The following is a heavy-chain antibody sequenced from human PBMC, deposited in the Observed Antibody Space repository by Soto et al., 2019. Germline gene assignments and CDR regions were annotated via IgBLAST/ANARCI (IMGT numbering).Heavy chain of an antibody. CDR3: ARGLGALRFFEWLFDSGMDV. Sequence: PSETLSLTCTVSGGSISSGGYYWSWIRQHPGKGLEWIGYTYYSGSTYYNPSLKSRVTISVDTSKNQFSLKLSSVTAADTAVYYCARGLGALRFFEWLFDSGMDVWGQGTTVTVSS. V-gene: IGHV4-31*03. CDR1: GGSISSGGYY. D-gene: IGHD3-3*01. CDR2: TYYSGST. J-gene: IGHJ6*02.